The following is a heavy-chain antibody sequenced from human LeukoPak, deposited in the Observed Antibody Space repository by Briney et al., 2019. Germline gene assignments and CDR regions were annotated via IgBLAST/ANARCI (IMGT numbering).Heavy chain of an antibody. CDR3: ARDRLRFLEETYYFDY. V-gene: IGHV1-18*01. Sequence: ASVKVSCKASGYTFTSYGISWVRQAPGQGLEWMGWISAYNGNTNYAQKLQGRVTMTTDTSTSTAYMELRSLRSDDTAVYYCARDRLRFLEETYYFDYWGQGTLVTVSS. J-gene: IGHJ4*02. CDR2: ISAYNGNT. D-gene: IGHD3-3*01. CDR1: GYTFTSYG.